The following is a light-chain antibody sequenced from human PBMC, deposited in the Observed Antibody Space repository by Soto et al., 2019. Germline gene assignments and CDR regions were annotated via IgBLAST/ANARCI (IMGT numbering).Light chain of an antibody. CDR2: AAS. Sequence: QWTMSPSYLSASVGARVTIPCRASQSISNFLAWYKQKPGKAPKLLIYAASTLQSGVPSRFSGGGSGTEFTLTISSRHPDDFATFYCQQLDSHPSAFGGGTMVDVK. CDR1: QSISNF. CDR3: QQLDSHPSA. V-gene: IGKV1-9*01. J-gene: IGKJ4*02.